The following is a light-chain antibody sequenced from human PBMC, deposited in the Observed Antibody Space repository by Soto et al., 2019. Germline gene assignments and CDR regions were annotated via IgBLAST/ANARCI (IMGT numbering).Light chain of an antibody. Sequence: DVVMTQSPLSLPVTLGQPASISCRSSQGRGNTYLNWFHQRPGQSPRRLIYKVSNRDSGVPDRFRGSGSSTDSTVKISRVEAEDVGIYYCMQGTHWPQTFGQGPKVEIK. V-gene: IGKV2-30*01. CDR2: KVS. CDR3: MQGTHWPQT. J-gene: IGKJ1*01. CDR1: QGRGNTY.